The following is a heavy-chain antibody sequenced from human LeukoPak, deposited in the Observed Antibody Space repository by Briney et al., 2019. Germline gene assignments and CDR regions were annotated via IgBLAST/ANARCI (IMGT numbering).Heavy chain of an antibody. CDR3: AKEITGWSGFDY. D-gene: IGHD6-19*01. CDR1: GFTFSSDV. Sequence: GGSLRLSCAASGFTFSSDVMHWVRQAPGKGLEWVAVTSSDGSSKHYADSVKGRFTIFTDTSKSTLYLQINSLRPEDTAVYYCAKEITGWSGFDYWGQGTLVTVSS. CDR2: TSSDGSSK. V-gene: IGHV3-30*04. J-gene: IGHJ4*02.